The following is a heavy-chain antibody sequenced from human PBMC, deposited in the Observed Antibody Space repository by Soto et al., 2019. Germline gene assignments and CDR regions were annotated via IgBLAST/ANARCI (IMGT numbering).Heavy chain of an antibody. CDR2: IYYSGST. D-gene: IGHD2-15*01. J-gene: IGHJ4*02. Sequence: SETLSRTSTVSGGSISSSYCSWIRQPPGKGLEWIGYIYYSGSTNYNPSLKRRVTVSVDTSKNQLSLKLSSVTAADTAVYYCAREGCSGGSCYFDYWGQGTLVTVSS. V-gene: IGHV4-59*01. CDR3: AREGCSGGSCYFDY. CDR1: GGSISSSY.